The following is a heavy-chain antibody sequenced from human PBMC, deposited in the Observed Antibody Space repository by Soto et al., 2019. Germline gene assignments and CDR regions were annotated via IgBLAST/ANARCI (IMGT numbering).Heavy chain of an antibody. J-gene: IGHJ4*02. CDR1: GFSFPNYA. CDR3: KRGPRADSSGTGAH. CDR2: ISDVGAAT. V-gene: IGHV3-23*01. D-gene: IGHD1-26*01. Sequence: PGGSLRLSFAASGFSFPNYAMTWVRQAPGKGLEWVSSISDVGAATYSADSVKGLFTISRDDSRNTLYLQMDNLKPDDTAIYYCKRGPRADSSGTGAHWGQGTPVTVYS.